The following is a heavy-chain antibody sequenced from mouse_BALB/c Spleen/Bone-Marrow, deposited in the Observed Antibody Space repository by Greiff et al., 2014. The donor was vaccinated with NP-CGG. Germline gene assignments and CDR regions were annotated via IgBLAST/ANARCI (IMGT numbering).Heavy chain of an antibody. V-gene: IGHV14-3*02. J-gene: IGHJ1*01. D-gene: IGHD1-1*01. CDR3: TRPSCDYGSSYWYFDV. CDR2: IDPANGDT. Sequence: VQLQQSGSELVKPGASVKLSCAASGFNIKDTYMHWVKQRPEQGLEWIGRIDPANGDTKYDPKFQGKATITADTSSNTAYLQLSSLTSEDTAVYDCTRPSCDYGSSYWYFDVWGAGTTVTVSS. CDR1: GFNIKDTY.